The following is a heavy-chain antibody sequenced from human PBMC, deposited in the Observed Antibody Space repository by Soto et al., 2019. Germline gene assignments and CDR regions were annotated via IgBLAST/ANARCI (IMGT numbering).Heavy chain of an antibody. V-gene: IGHV4-39*01. Sequence: SETLSLTCSVSGDSITSSYFLWGWLRQPPGQGLEWVGTISHSGDTYYNPPLKSRLTMSVDASKTHFSLRLTSVTAADAAVYFCARQRRGPIPFFGWLSPVTSWGQGLLVTVSS. CDR2: ISHSGDT. CDR1: GDSITSSYFL. CDR3: ARQRRGPIPFFGWLSPVTS. D-gene: IGHD3-3*01. J-gene: IGHJ5*02.